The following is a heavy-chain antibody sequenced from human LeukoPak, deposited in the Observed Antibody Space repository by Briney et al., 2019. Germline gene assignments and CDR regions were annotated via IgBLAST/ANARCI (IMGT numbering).Heavy chain of an antibody. CDR3: ARGLNNNLRMANY. CDR1: GFTFSNYV. Sequence: GGALRLSCASSGFTFSNYVMHWVRQAPGRGLEWVTFMWYDGSRQYYADSVKGRFTVSRDSSKTTVFLQMSSLRVEDTGVYFCARGLNNNLRMANYWGQGNLVTVSS. CDR2: MWYDGSRQ. V-gene: IGHV3-33*01. J-gene: IGHJ4*02. D-gene: IGHD1/OR15-1a*01.